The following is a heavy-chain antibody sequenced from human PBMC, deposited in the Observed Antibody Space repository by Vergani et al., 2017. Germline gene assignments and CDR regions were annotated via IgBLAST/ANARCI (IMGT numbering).Heavy chain of an antibody. CDR3: AKALNPYYDFWSGYSNFDY. V-gene: IGHV3-9*01. CDR2: ISWNSGSI. CDR1: GFTFDDYA. D-gene: IGHD3-3*01. J-gene: IGHJ4*02. Sequence: EVQLVESGGGLVQPGRSLRLSCAASGFTFDDYAMHWVRQAPGKGLEWVSGISWNSGSIGYADSVKGRFTIARDNAKNSLYLQMNSLRAEDTAVYYCAKALNPYYDFWSGYSNFDYWGQGTLVTVSS.